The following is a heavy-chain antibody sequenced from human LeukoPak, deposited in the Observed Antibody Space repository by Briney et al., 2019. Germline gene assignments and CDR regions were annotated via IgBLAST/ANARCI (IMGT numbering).Heavy chain of an antibody. D-gene: IGHD3-3*01. CDR3: ARAPSVLRFLEWLNYFDY. Sequence: GGSLRLSCAASGFTFSSYSMNWVRQAPGKGLECVSSMSSSSSYVYYADSEKARFTISRDNSKNSLYLQMNSLRAEDTAVYYFARAPSVLRFLEWLNYFDYWGQGTLVTVSS. J-gene: IGHJ4*02. V-gene: IGHV3-21*01. CDR2: MSSSSSYV. CDR1: GFTFSSYS.